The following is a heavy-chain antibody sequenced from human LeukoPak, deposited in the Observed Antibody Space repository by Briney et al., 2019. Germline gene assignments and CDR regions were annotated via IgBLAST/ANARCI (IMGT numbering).Heavy chain of an antibody. CDR3: AKGLGSGYDSYYGMDV. V-gene: IGHV3-23*01. D-gene: IGHD5-12*01. J-gene: IGHJ6*02. Sequence: GGSLRLSCAASGFTFSSYAMSWVRQAPGKGLEWVSAISGSGGSTYYADSVKGRFTISRDNSKNTLYLQMNSLRAEDTAVYYCAKGLGSGYDSYYGMDVWGQGTTVTVSS. CDR2: ISGSGGST. CDR1: GFTFSSYA.